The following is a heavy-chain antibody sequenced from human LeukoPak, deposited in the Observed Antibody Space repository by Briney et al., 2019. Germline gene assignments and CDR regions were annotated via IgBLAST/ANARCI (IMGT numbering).Heavy chain of an antibody. CDR2: TGSSGDSA. J-gene: IGHJ4*02. V-gene: IGHV3-23*01. CDR3: VKGGWLDH. CDR1: GFTFSTYD. Sequence: GGSLRLSCAASGFTFSTYDMNWVRQAPGKGLEWVSVTGSSGDSAHYADSVTGRLTISRDNSKNTLYLQMNSLGAEDTAAYYCVKGGWLDHWGQGTLVTVSS. D-gene: IGHD6-19*01.